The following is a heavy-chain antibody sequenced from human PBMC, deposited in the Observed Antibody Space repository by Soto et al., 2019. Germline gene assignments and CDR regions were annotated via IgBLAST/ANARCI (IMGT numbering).Heavy chain of an antibody. D-gene: IGHD3-22*01. V-gene: IGHV4-30-2*01. CDR1: GCSISSGGYS. CDR2: IYHSGST. J-gene: IGHJ4*02. Sequence: PSETLSLTCAVSGCSISSGGYSWSWIRQPPGKGLEWIGYIYHSGSTYYNPSLKSRVTISVDRSKNQFSLKLSSVTAADTAVYYCARVQITMITRMYYFDYWGQGTLVTVSS. CDR3: ARVQITMITRMYYFDY.